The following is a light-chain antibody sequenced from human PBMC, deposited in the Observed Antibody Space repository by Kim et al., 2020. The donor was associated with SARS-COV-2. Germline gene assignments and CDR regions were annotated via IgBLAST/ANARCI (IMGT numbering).Light chain of an antibody. CDR1: QSVSNSF. J-gene: IGKJ1*01. CDR2: GAS. V-gene: IGKV3-20*01. CDR3: QQYGSSLRT. Sequence: SPGERAPLSCRASQSVSNSFLAWYQQKPGQAPRLLIYGASSRATGIPDRFSGSGSGTDFTLSISRLEPEDFAVYYCQQYGSSLRTFGQGTKVDIK.